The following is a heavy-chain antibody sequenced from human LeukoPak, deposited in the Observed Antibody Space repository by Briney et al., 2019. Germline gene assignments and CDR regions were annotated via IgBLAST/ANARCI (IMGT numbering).Heavy chain of an antibody. J-gene: IGHJ4*02. Sequence: SETLSLTCTVSGGSVSSDSYFWTWIRQPPGKGLGWIGYIYYSGSTNYNPSLKSRVTISLDTSKSQISLKLSSVTAADTAVYYCARGQRRLQDYWGQGTLVTASS. CDR2: IYYSGST. CDR1: GGSVSSDSYF. V-gene: IGHV4-61*01. CDR3: ARGQRRLQDY.